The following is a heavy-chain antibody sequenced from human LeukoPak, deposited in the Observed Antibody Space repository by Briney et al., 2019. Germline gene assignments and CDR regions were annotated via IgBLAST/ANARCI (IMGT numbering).Heavy chain of an antibody. CDR2: IYPGDSDT. V-gene: IGHV5-51*01. CDR1: GYSFTSYW. CDR3: ARHSLLETDY. D-gene: IGHD1-1*01. Sequence: NPGESLQISCKGSGYSFTSYWIGWVRQLPWKGLEWMGIIYPGDSDTRYSPSFQGQVTISADKSISTAYLQWSSLKASDTAMYYCARHSLLETDYWGQGTLVTVSS. J-gene: IGHJ4*02.